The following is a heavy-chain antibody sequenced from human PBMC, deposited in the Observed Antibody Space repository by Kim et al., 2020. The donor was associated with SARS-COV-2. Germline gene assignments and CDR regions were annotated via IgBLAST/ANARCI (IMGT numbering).Heavy chain of an antibody. CDR3: AKDDELTSDY. V-gene: IGHV3-23*01. CDR1: GFTFSSYA. Sequence: GGSLRLSCAASGFTFSSYAMSWVRQAPGKGLEWVSAISGSGGSTYYADSVKGRFTISRGNSKNTLYLQMNSLRAEAPAVYYCAKDDELTSDYWGQGTLVTVSS. J-gene: IGHJ4*02. CDR2: ISGSGGST. D-gene: IGHD1-26*01.